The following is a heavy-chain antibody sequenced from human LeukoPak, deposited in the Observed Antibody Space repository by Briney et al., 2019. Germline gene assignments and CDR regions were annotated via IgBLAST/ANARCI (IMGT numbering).Heavy chain of an antibody. CDR1: GGFISSYY. CDR2: IYNGGNT. J-gene: IGHJ4*02. D-gene: IGHD2-15*01. Sequence: SETLSLTCIVSGGFISSYYWSWIRQPAGKGLEWIGRIYNGGNTNYNPSLKSRVTMSVETSKNQFSLKLSSVTAADTAVYYCARRKGCSGGSCYEDTFDYWGQGTLVTVSS. V-gene: IGHV4-4*07. CDR3: ARRKGCSGGSCYEDTFDY.